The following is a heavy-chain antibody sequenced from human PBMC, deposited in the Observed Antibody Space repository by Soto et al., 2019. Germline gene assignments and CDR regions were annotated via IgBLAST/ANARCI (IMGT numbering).Heavy chain of an antibody. CDR1: GFTFTSSA. Sequence: SVKVSCKASGFTFTSSAMQWVRQARGQRLEWIGWIVVGSGNTNYAQKFQERVTITRDMSTSTAYMELSSLRSEDTAVYYCAAATNARLSPGTYYYMDVWGKGTTVTVSS. D-gene: IGHD2-8*01. V-gene: IGHV1-58*02. J-gene: IGHJ6*03. CDR3: AAATNARLSPGTYYYMDV. CDR2: IVVGSGNT.